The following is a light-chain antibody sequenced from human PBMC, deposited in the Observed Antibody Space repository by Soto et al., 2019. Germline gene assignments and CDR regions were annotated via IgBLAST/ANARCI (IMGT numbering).Light chain of an antibody. CDR3: CSYAGRTTPYV. V-gene: IGLV2-23*02. CDR1: SSDVGSYNL. J-gene: IGLJ1*01. Sequence: QSVLTQPASVSGSPGQSITISCTGTSSDVGSYNLVSWYQHHPGKAPKLMIYEVSGRPSGVSNRFSGSKSGNTASLTISGLQAEDEADYYCCSYAGRTTPYVFGTGTKVTVL. CDR2: EVS.